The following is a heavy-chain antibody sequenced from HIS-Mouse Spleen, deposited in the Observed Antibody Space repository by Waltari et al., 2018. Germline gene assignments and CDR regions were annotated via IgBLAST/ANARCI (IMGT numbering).Heavy chain of an antibody. CDR2: IYYSGST. D-gene: IGHD6-13*01. CDR1: VGSLSSSSYY. Sequence: QLQLQESGPGLVKPSATLSLTCTVSVGSLSSSSYYWGWIRQPPGKGLEWIGSIYYSGSTYYNPSLKSRVTISVDTSKNQFSLKLSSVTAADTAVYYCARVDSSLPFDYWGQGTLVTVSS. J-gene: IGHJ4*02. V-gene: IGHV4-39*07. CDR3: ARVDSSLPFDY.